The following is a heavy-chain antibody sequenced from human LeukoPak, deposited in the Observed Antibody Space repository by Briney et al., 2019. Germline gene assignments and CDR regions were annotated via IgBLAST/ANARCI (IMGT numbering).Heavy chain of an antibody. CDR2: IYYSGST. D-gene: IGHD3-10*01. Sequence: SETLSLTCTVSGGSISSYYWSWIRQPPGKGLEWSGYIYYSGSTNYNPSLKRRVTISVDTSKNQFSLKLSSVTAADTAVYYCARLSADYYGSGSYYNWFDLWGQGTLVTVSS. J-gene: IGHJ5*02. CDR3: ARLSADYYGSGSYYNWFDL. V-gene: IGHV4-59*08. CDR1: GGSISSYY.